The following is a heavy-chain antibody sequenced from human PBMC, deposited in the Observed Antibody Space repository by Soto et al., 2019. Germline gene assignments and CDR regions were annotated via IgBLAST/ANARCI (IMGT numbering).Heavy chain of an antibody. J-gene: IGHJ4*02. V-gene: IGHV3-53*01. CDR3: ARDRGSDYYDSSGLFAY. D-gene: IGHD3-22*01. CDR1: GFTVSSNY. Sequence: GGSLRLSCAASGFTVSSNYMSWVRQAPGKGLEWVSVIYSGGSTYYADSVKGRFTISRDNSKNTLYLQMNSLRAEDTAVYYCARDRGSDYYDSSGLFAYWGQGTLVTVST. CDR2: IYSGGST.